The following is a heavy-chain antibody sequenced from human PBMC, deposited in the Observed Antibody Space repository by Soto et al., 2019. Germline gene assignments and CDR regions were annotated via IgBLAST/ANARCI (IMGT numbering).Heavy chain of an antibody. CDR2: VYHRGTT. CDR3: ALGGYDYARPFDF. J-gene: IGHJ4*02. V-gene: IGHV4-59*01. CDR1: GASTSDYH. D-gene: IGHD5-12*01. Sequence: SETLSLTCSVSGASTSDYHYSWIRQSPGKGLEWIGYVYHRGTTYYTSSIKSRVNMSVDTSTNEFHLTVKSVAAAGTAVYYCALGGYDYARPFDFWGQGTLVTVSS.